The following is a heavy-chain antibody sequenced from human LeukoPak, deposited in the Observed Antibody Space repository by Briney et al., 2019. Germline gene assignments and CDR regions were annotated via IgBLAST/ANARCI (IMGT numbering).Heavy chain of an antibody. CDR3: ARDGKKTTYGMDV. CDR1: GFTFSSYS. V-gene: IGHV3-48*01. Sequence: GGSLRLSCAASGFTFSSYSMNWVRQAPGKGLERVSYISSSSSTIYYADSVKGRFTISRDNAKNSLYLQMNSLRAEDTAVYYCARDGKKTTYGMDVWGQGTTVTVSS. J-gene: IGHJ6*02. CDR2: ISSSSSTI. D-gene: IGHD1/OR15-1a*01.